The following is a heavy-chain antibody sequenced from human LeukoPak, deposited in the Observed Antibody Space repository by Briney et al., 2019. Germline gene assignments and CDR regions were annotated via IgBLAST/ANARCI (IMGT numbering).Heavy chain of an antibody. D-gene: IGHD2-2*01. J-gene: IGHJ6*02. CDR1: GGSISSYY. CDR2: IYYSGST. CDR3: ARGGDIVVVPAAAPTYYYYGMDV. Sequence: SETLSLTCTVSGGSISSYYWSWIRQPPGKGLEWIGYIYYSGSTNYNPSLKSRVTISVDTSKNQFSLKLSSVTAADTAVYYCARGGDIVVVPAAAPTYYYYGMDVWGQGTTVTVSS. V-gene: IGHV4-59*01.